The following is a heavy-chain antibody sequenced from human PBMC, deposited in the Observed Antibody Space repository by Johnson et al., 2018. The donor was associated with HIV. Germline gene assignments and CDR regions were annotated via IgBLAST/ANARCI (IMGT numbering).Heavy chain of an antibody. V-gene: IGHV3-30-3*02. CDR2: ISYDGSNK. J-gene: IGHJ3*02. CDR1: GFTFSSYA. CDR3: ARLSKGGFDAFDI. D-gene: IGHD5/OR15-5a*01. Sequence: QVQLVESGGGLVKPGGSLRLSCAASGFTFSSYAMHWVRQAPGKGLEWVAVISYDGSNKYYADSVKGRFTISRDNSKNTLYLQMNSLRAEDTAVYYCARLSKGGFDAFDIWGQGTMVTVSS.